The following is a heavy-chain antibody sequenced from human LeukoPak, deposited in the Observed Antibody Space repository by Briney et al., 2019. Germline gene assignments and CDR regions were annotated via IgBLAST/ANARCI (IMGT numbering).Heavy chain of an antibody. Sequence: SETLSLTCTVSGGSISSSSYYWGWIRQPPGKGLEWIGGSYYSGSPYYNPSLKSRVTVSVDTSKNQFSLKLSSVTAADTAVYYCASRFYGSGSYYISRIVDNWFDPWGQGTLVTVSS. CDR3: ASRFYGSGSYYISRIVDNWFDP. CDR2: SYYSGSP. CDR1: GGSISSSSYY. D-gene: IGHD3-10*01. V-gene: IGHV4-39*07. J-gene: IGHJ5*02.